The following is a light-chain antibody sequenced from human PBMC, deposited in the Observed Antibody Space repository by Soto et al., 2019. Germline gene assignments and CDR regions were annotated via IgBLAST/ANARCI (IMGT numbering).Light chain of an antibody. Sequence: EIVFTQSPATLSLSPGERATLSCRASQTFSSHLAWYQQKPGQAPRLLIYDASKRATGIPARFSGRGSGTDFTLTISSLEPEDFAVYYCQQRSNWPPVITFGQGTRLEIK. J-gene: IGKJ5*01. CDR2: DAS. CDR1: QTFSSH. V-gene: IGKV3-11*01. CDR3: QQRSNWPPVIT.